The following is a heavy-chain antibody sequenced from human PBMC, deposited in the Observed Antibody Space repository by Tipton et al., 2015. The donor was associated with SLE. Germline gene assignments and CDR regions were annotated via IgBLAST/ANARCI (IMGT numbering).Heavy chain of an antibody. D-gene: IGHD1-14*01. J-gene: IGHJ3*02. CDR3: ANVITHI. Sequence: QLVQSGAEMKKPGASVNVSCKASDYSFSSYGLSWVRQAPGQGLEWIGWFSPYNANTNSAQKLQGRVTMTTDTSTSTAYMELRSLRSDDTAVYYCANVITHIWGQGTMVTVSS. CDR1: DYSFSSYG. V-gene: IGHV1-18*04. CDR2: FSPYNANT.